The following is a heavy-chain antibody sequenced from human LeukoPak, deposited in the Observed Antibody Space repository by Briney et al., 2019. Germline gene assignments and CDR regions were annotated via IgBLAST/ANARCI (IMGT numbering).Heavy chain of an antibody. CDR3: AKAYPLLWFGELWLAY. V-gene: IGHV3-23*01. CDR1: GFTFSSYA. J-gene: IGHJ4*02. Sequence: GGSLRLSCAASGFTFSSYAMSWGRQAPGKGLEWVSAISGSGGSTYYADSVKGRLTISRDNYKNPLYLQMNSLRAEDTAVYYCAKAYPLLWFGELWLAYWGQGTLVTVSS. D-gene: IGHD3-10*01. CDR2: ISGSGGST.